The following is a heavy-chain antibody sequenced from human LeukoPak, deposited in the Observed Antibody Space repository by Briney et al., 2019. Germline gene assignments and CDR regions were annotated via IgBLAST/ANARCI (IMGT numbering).Heavy chain of an antibody. D-gene: IGHD6-6*01. CDR1: EFTFSSYS. CDR3: ARSYSSSLKFDY. CDR2: ISYDGSNK. J-gene: IGHJ4*02. V-gene: IGHV3-30*03. Sequence: GGSLRLSCAASEFTFSSYSMNWVRQAPGKGLEWVVVISYDGSNKYYADSVKGRFTISRDNSKNTLYLQMNSLRAEDTAVYYCARSYSSSLKFDYWGQGTLVTVSS.